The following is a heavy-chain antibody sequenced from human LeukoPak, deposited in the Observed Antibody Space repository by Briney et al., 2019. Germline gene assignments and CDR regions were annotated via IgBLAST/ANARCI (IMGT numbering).Heavy chain of an antibody. Sequence: GGSLRLSCAASGFTFSSYSVNWVRQAPGKGLEWVSSISSSSSYIYYADSVKGRFTISRDNAKNSLYLQMNSLRAEDTAVYYCARDGYCSSTSCYVDYYGMDVWGKGTTVTVSS. CDR2: ISSSSSYI. CDR1: GFTFSSYS. V-gene: IGHV3-21*01. J-gene: IGHJ6*04. D-gene: IGHD2-2*03. CDR3: ARDGYCSSTSCYVDYYGMDV.